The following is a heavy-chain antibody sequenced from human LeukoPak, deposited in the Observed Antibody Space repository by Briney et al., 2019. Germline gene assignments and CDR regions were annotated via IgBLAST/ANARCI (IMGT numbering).Heavy chain of an antibody. J-gene: IGHJ3*01. CDR2: IGGSGEST. V-gene: IGHV3-23*01. Sequence: GGPLRLSCAASGFTFSTHAMNWVRQAPGKGLEWVSNIGGSGESTYYVDSVKGRFTISRDNSKNTVFLQMNSLSRDDTAVYYCARRGGSNGWGAFDVWGQGTTITVSS. CDR1: GFTFSTHA. D-gene: IGHD2-8*01. CDR3: ARRGGSNGWGAFDV.